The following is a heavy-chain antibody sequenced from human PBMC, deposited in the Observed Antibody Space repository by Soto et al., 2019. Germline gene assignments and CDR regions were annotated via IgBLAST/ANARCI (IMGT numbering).Heavy chain of an antibody. CDR3: ARGRGDGYNQHWYFDL. Sequence: SETLSLTCAVYGGSFSGYYWSWIRQPPGKGLDWIGEINHSGSTNYNPSLKSRVSISVGTSNNQFSLKLSSVTAADTAGYYCARGRGDGYNQHWYFDLWGRGTLVTVSS. J-gene: IGHJ2*01. CDR2: INHSGST. D-gene: IGHD3-10*01. V-gene: IGHV4-34*01. CDR1: GGSFSGYY.